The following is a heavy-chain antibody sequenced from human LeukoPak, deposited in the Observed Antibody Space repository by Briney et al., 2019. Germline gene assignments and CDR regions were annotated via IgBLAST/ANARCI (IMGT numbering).Heavy chain of an antibody. CDR2: INPTGGST. V-gene: IGHV1-46*01. J-gene: IGHJ4*02. D-gene: IGHD5-18*01. CDR1: GYTFPSYF. Sequence: ASVKVSCKASGYTFPSYFMHWVRQAPGQGLKWMGIINPTGGSTTYAQKFQGRVTMTRDTSTSTVYMELSSLRSEDTAVYYCARVDTAMVPNYWGQGTLVTVSS. CDR3: ARVDTAMVPNY.